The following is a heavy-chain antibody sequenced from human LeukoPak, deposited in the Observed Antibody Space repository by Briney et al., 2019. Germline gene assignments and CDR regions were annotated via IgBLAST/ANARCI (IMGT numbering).Heavy chain of an antibody. CDR2: ITSIGST. D-gene: IGHD3-10*01. CDR3: AKDWTTMIRGADY. V-gene: IGHV3-23*01. CDR1: GFAFNTYA. J-gene: IGHJ4*02. Sequence: GGSLRLSCAASGFAFNTYAMSGVRQAPGKGLEWVSGITSIGSTYYADSVKGRFTISRDKSKHTLYLQMDSLRAEDTAVYYCAKDWTTMIRGADYWGQGTLVTVSS.